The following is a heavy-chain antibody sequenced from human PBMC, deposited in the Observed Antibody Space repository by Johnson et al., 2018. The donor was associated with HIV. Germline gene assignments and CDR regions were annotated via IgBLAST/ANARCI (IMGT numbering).Heavy chain of an antibody. V-gene: IGHV3-23*04. D-gene: IGHD3-16*01. Sequence: VQLVESGGGLVQPGRSLRLSCTASGFTFGDYAMTWVRQAPGKGLEWVSAISGSGGSTYYADSVKGRFTISRDNSKNTLYLQMNSLRAEDTAVYYWARGSWGSDTGDACDIWGQGTMVTVSS. CDR2: ISGSGGST. CDR1: GFTFGDYA. J-gene: IGHJ3*02. CDR3: ARGSWGSDTGDACDI.